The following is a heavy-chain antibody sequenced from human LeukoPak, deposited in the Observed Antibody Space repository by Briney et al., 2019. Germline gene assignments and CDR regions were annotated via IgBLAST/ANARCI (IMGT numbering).Heavy chain of an antibody. Sequence: GGSLRLSCAASGFTFTTYAMSWVRQAPGKGLEWVSTISGSGGSTSYADSVKGRFTISRDNSKNTLYLQMNSLRTEDTAVYNCAKGGYNWFDPWGQGTLVTVSS. CDR3: AKGGYNWFDP. CDR1: GFTFTTYA. V-gene: IGHV3-23*01. CDR2: ISGSGGST. J-gene: IGHJ5*02.